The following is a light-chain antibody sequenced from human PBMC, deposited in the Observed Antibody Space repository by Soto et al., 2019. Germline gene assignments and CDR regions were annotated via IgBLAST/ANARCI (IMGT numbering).Light chain of an antibody. J-gene: IGKJ1*01. V-gene: IGKV3-15*01. CDR1: QSVSSN. Sequence: EIVMTQSPATLSVSPGERATLSCRASQSVSSNLAWYQQKPGQTPKLLIYVASTRATGIPARFSGSGSGTEFTLTISSLQSEDFAVYYCQQYDTFPRTFGQGTKVEI. CDR3: QQYDTFPRT. CDR2: VAS.